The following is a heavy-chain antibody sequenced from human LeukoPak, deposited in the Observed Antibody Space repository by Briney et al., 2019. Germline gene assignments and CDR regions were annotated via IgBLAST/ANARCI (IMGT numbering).Heavy chain of an antibody. CDR1: GYTFTGYY. CDR2: INPNSGGT. J-gene: IGHJ5*02. V-gene: IGHV1-2*02. D-gene: IGHD5-12*01. Sequence: ASVKVSCKASGYTFTGYYMHWVRQAPGQGLEWMGWINPNSGGTNYAQKFQGRVTMTRDTSISTAHMELGRLRSDDTAVYYCAREYSGYGWFDPWGQGTLVTVSS. CDR3: AREYSGYGWFDP.